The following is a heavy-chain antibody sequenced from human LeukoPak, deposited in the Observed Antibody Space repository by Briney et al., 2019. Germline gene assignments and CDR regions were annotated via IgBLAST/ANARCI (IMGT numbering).Heavy chain of an antibody. CDR1: GFTFSSYS. V-gene: IGHV3-48*02. J-gene: IGHJ6*02. Sequence: GGSLRLSCAASGFTFSSYSMNWARQAPGKGLEWVSYISGSGSSIFYADSVKGRFTLSRDNAKNSLYLQMTSLRDEDTAVYYCTRGGYGYYGMDVWGHGTTVTVSS. CDR3: TRGGYGYYGMDV. D-gene: IGHD1-1*01. CDR2: ISGSGSSI.